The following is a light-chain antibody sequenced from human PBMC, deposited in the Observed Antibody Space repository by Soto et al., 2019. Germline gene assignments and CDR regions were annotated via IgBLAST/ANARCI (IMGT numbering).Light chain of an antibody. J-gene: IGKJ3*01. CDR3: QQYYSSPFT. CDR2: EAS. Sequence: EIVLTQSPATLSLSPGERATLSCRASQTVSSSLAWYQQKPGQAPRLLIYEASNRATGIPARFSGSGSGADFTLTISSLEPEDFALYYCQQYYSSPFTFGPGTKVEIK. V-gene: IGKV3-11*01. CDR1: QTVSSS.